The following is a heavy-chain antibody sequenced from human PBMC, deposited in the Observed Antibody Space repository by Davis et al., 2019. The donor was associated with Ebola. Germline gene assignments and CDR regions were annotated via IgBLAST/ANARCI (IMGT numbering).Heavy chain of an antibody. CDR1: GGTFSNYD. J-gene: IGHJ4*02. Sequence: AASVKVSCKASGGTFSNYDISWVRQAPGQGLEWMGGIIPIFGTANYAQKFQGRVTITADKSTSTAYMELSSLRSEDTAVYYCARTLGYCTNGVCYRGIRFDYWGQGTLVTVSS. CDR2: IIPIFGTA. D-gene: IGHD2-8*01. CDR3: ARTLGYCTNGVCYRGIRFDY. V-gene: IGHV1-69*06.